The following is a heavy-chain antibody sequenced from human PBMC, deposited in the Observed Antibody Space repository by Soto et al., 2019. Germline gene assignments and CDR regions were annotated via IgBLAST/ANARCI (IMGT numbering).Heavy chain of an antibody. D-gene: IGHD3-3*01. V-gene: IGHV4-31*03. Sequence: QVQLQESGPGLVKPSQTLSLTCTVSGGSISSGGYYWSWIRQHPGKGLEWIGYIYYSGSTYYNPSLKSRVTISVDTSKNQFSLKLSSVTAADTAVYYCARLYYDFWSGYHGQGNWFDPWGQGTLVTVSS. CDR3: ARLYYDFWSGYHGQGNWFDP. CDR1: GGSISSGGYY. J-gene: IGHJ5*02. CDR2: IYYSGST.